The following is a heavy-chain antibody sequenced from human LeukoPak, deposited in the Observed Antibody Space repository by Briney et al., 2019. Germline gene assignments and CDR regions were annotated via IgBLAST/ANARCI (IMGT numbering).Heavy chain of an antibody. V-gene: IGHV4-4*07. Sequence: PSETLSLTCTVSGGSISSYDWSWIRQPAGKGLECIGRIYTSGSTNYNPSLKSRVSMSVDTSKRQFSLKLSSVTAADTAVYYCARVSSSWYQDWYFDLWGRGTVVTVSS. CDR2: IYTSGST. J-gene: IGHJ2*01. CDR3: ARVSSSWYQDWYFDL. D-gene: IGHD6-13*01. CDR1: GGSISSYD.